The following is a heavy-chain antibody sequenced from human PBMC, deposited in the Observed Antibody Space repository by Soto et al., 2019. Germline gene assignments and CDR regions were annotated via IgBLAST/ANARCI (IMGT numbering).Heavy chain of an antibody. CDR1: GFTFSSYA. CDR2: ISYDGSNK. CDR3: ARTYGSYGKDDY. V-gene: IGHV3-30-3*01. J-gene: IGHJ4*02. Sequence: QVQLVESGGGVVQPGRYLRLSCAASGFTFSSYAMHWVRQAPGKGLEWVAVISYDGSNKYYADSVKGRFTISRDNSKNTLYLQMNSLRAEDTAVYYCARTYGSYGKDDYWGQGTLVTVSS. D-gene: IGHD1-26*01.